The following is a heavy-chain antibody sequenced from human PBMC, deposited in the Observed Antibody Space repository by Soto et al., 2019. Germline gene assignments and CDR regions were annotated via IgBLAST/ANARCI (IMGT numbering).Heavy chain of an antibody. CDR2: SIPVFGTA. V-gene: IGHV1-69*01. CDR3: AIPLPKQQLVRGAFDH. CDR1: GGTFRNYA. J-gene: IGHJ4*02. D-gene: IGHD6-13*01. Sequence: QVQLVQSGAEVKKPGSSVKLSCKTSGGTFRNYAINWVRQAPGQGLEWMGGSIPVFGTANYAQTFQGRFTITADESTSTAYMELSSLRSEDTAVYYCAIPLPKQQLVRGAFDHWGKGTRVTVAS.